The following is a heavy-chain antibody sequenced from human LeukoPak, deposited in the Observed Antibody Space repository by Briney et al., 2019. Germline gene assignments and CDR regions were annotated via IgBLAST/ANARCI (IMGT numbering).Heavy chain of an antibody. CDR3: AKGSNFYASGSHFDA. D-gene: IGHD3-10*01. Sequence: GGSLRLSCVASGFTFSNYVMYWVRQVPGKGLEGVLGIIGTSSYTYSADFVKGRFTISRDNSMNTLWLQMNSLRVEDTAVYYCAKGSNFYASGSHFDAWGQGTLVTVSS. V-gene: IGHV3-23*01. CDR2: IIGTSSYT. CDR1: GFTFSNYV. J-gene: IGHJ4*02.